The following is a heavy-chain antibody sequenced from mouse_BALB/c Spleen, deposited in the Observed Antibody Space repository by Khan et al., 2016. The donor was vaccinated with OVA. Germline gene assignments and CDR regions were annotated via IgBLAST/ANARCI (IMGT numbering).Heavy chain of an antibody. Sequence: QVQLKQSGAELVRPGASVKLSCKTSRYIFTSYWIHWVKQRSGQCLEWIARIYPGTNNTYYNEKLKDKATLTADKSSSTAYMQLSSLKSEDSAVYFCAREEALYYFDYWGQGTTLTVSS. CDR2: IYPGTNNT. J-gene: IGHJ2*01. CDR3: AREEALYYFDY. D-gene: IGHD3-2*02. V-gene: IGHV1-76*01. CDR1: RYIFTSYW.